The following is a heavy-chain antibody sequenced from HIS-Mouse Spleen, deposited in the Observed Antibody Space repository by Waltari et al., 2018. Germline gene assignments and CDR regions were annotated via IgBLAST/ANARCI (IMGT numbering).Heavy chain of an antibody. V-gene: IGHV4-39*07. CDR2: IYYSGSH. Sequence: QLQLQESGPGLVKPSETLSLTCTVSGGSISSSSYYWGWIRQPPGKGLEWIGSIYYSGSHYYNPSLKSRVTISVDTSKTQFSLKLSSVTAADTAVYYCAREIPYSSSWYDWYFDLWGRGTLVTVSS. CDR1: GGSISSSSYY. D-gene: IGHD6-13*01. J-gene: IGHJ2*01. CDR3: AREIPYSSSWYDWYFDL.